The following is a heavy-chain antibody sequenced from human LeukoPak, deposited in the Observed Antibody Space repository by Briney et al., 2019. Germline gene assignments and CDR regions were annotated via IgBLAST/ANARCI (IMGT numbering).Heavy chain of an antibody. CDR3: ARDRRYSNYGGFDP. D-gene: IGHD4-11*01. CDR1: GGSISTYY. Sequence: SETLSLTCTVSGGSISTYYSSWSRQPPGKGLEWIGYIYYSGSTNYNPSLKSRVTISVDTSKNQFSVKLRSVTAADTAVYYCARDRRYSNYGGFDPSGEGALVTVSS. J-gene: IGHJ5*02. CDR2: IYYSGST. V-gene: IGHV4-59*01.